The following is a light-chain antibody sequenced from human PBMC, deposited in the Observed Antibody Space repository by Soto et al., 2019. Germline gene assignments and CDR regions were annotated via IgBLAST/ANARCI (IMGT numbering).Light chain of an antibody. J-gene: IGLJ2*01. Sequence: QSVLTQPASVSGSPGQSITIPCTGTSSDVGGYNYVSWYQQHPGRAPKLVIYKVSDRPSGVSSRFSASKSGNTASLTISGLQAEDEADYYCAAWDDSLNGHVVFGGGTKLTVL. V-gene: IGLV2-14*01. CDR1: SSDVGGYNY. CDR2: KVS. CDR3: AAWDDSLNGHVV.